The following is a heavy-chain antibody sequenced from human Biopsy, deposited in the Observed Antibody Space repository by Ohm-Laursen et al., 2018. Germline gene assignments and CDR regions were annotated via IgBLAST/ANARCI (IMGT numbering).Heavy chain of an antibody. J-gene: IGHJ3*02. Sequence: SQTLSRTCTVSGDSMRTYYWSWIRQAAGKGLEWIVRIYPGGDPIYNPSLKSRVIISVDTSKNHFSLNLNPGTAADTAVYYCAGIVLGPTNDAFDIWGQGTMVTVSS. CDR1: GDSMRTYY. V-gene: IGHV4-4*07. D-gene: IGHD3-22*01. CDR2: IYPGGDP. CDR3: AGIVLGPTNDAFDI.